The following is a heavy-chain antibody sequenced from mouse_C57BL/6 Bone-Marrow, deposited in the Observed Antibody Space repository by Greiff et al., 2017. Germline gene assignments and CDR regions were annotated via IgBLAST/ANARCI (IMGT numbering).Heavy chain of an antibody. J-gene: IGHJ4*01. Sequence: VQLQQSGAELARPGASVKLSCKASGYTFTSYGISWVKQRTGQGLEWIGEIYPRSGNTYYNEKFKGKATLTADTYSRTAYMELRSLTSEDSAVYFCARSRIITTVVASYYYAMDYWGQGTSVTVSS. V-gene: IGHV1-81*01. D-gene: IGHD1-1*01. CDR2: IYPRSGNT. CDR3: ARSRIITTVVASYYYAMDY. CDR1: GYTFTSYG.